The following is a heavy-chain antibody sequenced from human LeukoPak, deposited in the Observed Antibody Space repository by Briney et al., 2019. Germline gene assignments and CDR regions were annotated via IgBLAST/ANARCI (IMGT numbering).Heavy chain of an antibody. Sequence: GGSLRLSCAASGFTVSSNYMSWVRQAPGKGLEWVSVIYSGGSTYYADPVKGRFTISRDNSKNTLYLQMNSLRAEDTAVYYCARDPLYPGLGYWGQGTLVTVSS. J-gene: IGHJ4*02. D-gene: IGHD2-8*01. CDR2: IYSGGST. CDR1: GFTVSSNY. V-gene: IGHV3-66*01. CDR3: ARDPLYPGLGY.